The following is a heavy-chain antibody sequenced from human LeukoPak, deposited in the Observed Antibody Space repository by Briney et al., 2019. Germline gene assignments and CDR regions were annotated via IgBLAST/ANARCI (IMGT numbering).Heavy chain of an antibody. J-gene: IGHJ3*02. V-gene: IGHV3-30*18. CDR1: GFTFSSND. CDR3: AKGTHYYDSSGYWGAFDI. Sequence: GGSLRLSCAASGFTFSSNDIHWVRQAPGKGLEWVVVISYDGGNKYYADSVKGRFAISRDNSKNTLYLQMNSLRAEDTAVYYCAKGTHYYDSSGYWGAFDIWGQGTMVTLSS. D-gene: IGHD3-22*01. CDR2: ISYDGGNK.